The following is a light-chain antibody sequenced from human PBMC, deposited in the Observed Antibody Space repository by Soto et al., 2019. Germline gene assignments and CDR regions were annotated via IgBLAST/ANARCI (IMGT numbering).Light chain of an antibody. CDR3: QQYNNWPPA. CDR2: GAS. CDR1: QSVSSSY. J-gene: IGKJ1*01. V-gene: IGKV3D-15*01. Sequence: EIVMTQSPATLSVSPGERATLSCRASQSVSSSYLAWYQQKPGQAPRLLIYGASSRATGIPDRFSGSGSGTDFTLTISSLQSEDFAVYYCQQYNNWPPAFGQGTKVDIK.